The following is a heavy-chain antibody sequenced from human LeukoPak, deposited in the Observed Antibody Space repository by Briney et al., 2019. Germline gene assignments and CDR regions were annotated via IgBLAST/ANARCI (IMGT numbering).Heavy chain of an antibody. V-gene: IGHV1-69*05. CDR3: ARSQQGFWSGRDAFDI. J-gene: IGHJ3*02. CDR1: GGTFSSYA. Sequence: PVKVSCKASGGTFSSYAISWVRQAPEQGLEWMGGIIPIFGTANYAQKFQGRVTITTDESTSTAYMELSSLRSEDTAVYYCARSQQGFWSGRDAFDIWGQGTMVTVSS. CDR2: IIPIFGTA. D-gene: IGHD3-3*01.